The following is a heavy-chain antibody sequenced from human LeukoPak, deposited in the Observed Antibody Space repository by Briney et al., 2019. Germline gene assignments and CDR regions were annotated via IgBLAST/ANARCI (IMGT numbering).Heavy chain of an antibody. J-gene: IGHJ4*02. Sequence: GESLKISCQGSGYYFPNYWIAWVRQMPGKGLEWMGIIYPSDSDTRYSPSFQGQISISVDKSTSTAYLQWNTLQASDSAMYYCARQFTMVRGAPDYWGQGTLVTVSS. V-gene: IGHV5-51*01. D-gene: IGHD3-10*01. CDR3: ARQFTMVRGAPDY. CDR1: GYYFPNYW. CDR2: IYPSDSDT.